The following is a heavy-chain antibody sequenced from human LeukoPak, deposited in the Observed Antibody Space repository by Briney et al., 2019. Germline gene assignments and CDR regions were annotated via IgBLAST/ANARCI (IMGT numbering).Heavy chain of an antibody. Sequence: GGSLRLSCAASGFTFSNAWTSWVRQAPGKGLEWVGRIKSKTDGGTTDYAAPVKGRFTISRDDSKNTAYLQMNSLKAEDTAVYYCARQHCSGGSCSYVDYWGQGTLVTVSS. CDR3: ARQHCSGGSCSYVDY. J-gene: IGHJ4*02. D-gene: IGHD2-15*01. CDR1: GFTFSNAW. V-gene: IGHV3-15*01. CDR2: IKSKTDGGTT.